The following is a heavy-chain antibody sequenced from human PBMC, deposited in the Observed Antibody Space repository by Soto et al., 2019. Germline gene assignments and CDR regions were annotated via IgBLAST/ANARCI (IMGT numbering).Heavy chain of an antibody. D-gene: IGHD2-21*02. CDR1: GFALSSYT. J-gene: IGHJ3*01. CDR2: ILFDGRSI. V-gene: IGHV3-30-3*02. Sequence: QVQLVESGGGVVQPGQSLRLSCAASGFALSSYTMHWVRQAPDKGLEWVALILFDGRSIVYADSVKGRFTISRDNSKNTLYLQMNSPRPEDTALYFCAKEGAVSTENAFDLWGQGTMVTVSS. CDR3: AKEGAVSTENAFDL.